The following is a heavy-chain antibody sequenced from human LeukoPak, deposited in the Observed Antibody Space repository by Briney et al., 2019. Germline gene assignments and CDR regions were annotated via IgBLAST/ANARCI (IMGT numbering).Heavy chain of an antibody. D-gene: IGHD2-2*01. J-gene: IGHJ4*02. Sequence: GGSLGLSCAASGFTFSDYGMHWVRQAPGKGPEWVAYIQYDGGSTSYADSVKGRFTISRDNSKNTLSLQMNSLRTEDTAVYYCSREMGGYQLLTNFDLWGQGTLVTVSS. CDR2: IQYDGGST. CDR3: SREMGGYQLLTNFDL. CDR1: GFTFSDYG. V-gene: IGHV3-30*02.